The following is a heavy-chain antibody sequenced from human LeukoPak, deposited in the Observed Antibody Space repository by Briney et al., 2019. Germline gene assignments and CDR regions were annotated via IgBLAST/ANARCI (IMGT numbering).Heavy chain of an antibody. J-gene: IGHJ4*02. CDR3: AREHRIPYDWSGYTID. CDR1: GGSISSYY. D-gene: IGHD3-3*01. Sequence: NPSETLSLTCTVSGGSISSYYWSWIRQPPGKGLEWIGYIYYNGSTNYNPSLKSRVTISVDTSKNQFSLKLSSVTAADTAVYYCAREHRIPYDWSGYTIDWGQGALVTVSS. V-gene: IGHV4-59*01. CDR2: IYYNGST.